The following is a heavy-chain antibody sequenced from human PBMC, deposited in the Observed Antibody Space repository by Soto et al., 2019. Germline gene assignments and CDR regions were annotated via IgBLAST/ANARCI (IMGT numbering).Heavy chain of an antibody. V-gene: IGHV3-9*01. J-gene: IGHJ4*02. Sequence: LRLSCAASGFTFDDYAMHWVRQAPGKGLEWVSGISWNSGSIGYADSVKGRFTISRDNAKNSLYLQMNSLRAEDTALYYCAKGLVAGLFDYWGQGTLVTVSS. CDR3: AKGLVAGLFDY. CDR1: GFTFDDYA. D-gene: IGHD6-19*01. CDR2: ISWNSGSI.